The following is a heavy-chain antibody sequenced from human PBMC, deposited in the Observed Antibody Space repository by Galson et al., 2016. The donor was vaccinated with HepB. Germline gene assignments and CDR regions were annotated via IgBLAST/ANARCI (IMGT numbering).Heavy chain of an antibody. Sequence: TLSLTCTVSGDSISSRGYYWSWIRQHPGKGLEWIGYIHYSGSTYYRPSLKSRVIVSLDTSKNQFSLKLGSVTAADTAVYFCALGHWERLNFDYWGQGTLITVSS. V-gene: IGHV4-31*03. D-gene: IGHD1-26*01. CDR3: ALGHWERLNFDY. CDR1: GDSISSRGYY. CDR2: IHYSGST. J-gene: IGHJ4*02.